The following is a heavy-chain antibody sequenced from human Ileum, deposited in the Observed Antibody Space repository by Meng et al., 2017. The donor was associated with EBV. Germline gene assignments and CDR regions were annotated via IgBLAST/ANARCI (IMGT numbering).Heavy chain of an antibody. CDR1: GGSFSGYY. V-gene: IGHV4-34*01. J-gene: IGHJ4*02. D-gene: IGHD6-13*01. Sequence: QVELTQGGAGLLTPSETLSLTCAVYGGSFSGYYWTWIRQPPGKGLEWIGEINHSGSTNYNPSLKSRVTISVDKNQFSLKLSSVTAADTAVYYCARGFYTYGSSCFDYWGQGTLVTVSS. CDR3: ARGFYTYGSSCFDY. CDR2: INHSGST.